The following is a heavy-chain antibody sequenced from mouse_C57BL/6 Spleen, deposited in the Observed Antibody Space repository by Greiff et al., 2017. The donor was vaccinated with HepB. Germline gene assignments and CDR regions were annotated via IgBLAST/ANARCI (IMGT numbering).Heavy chain of an antibody. J-gene: IGHJ2*01. Sequence: VQLQQSGPELVKPGASVKISCKASGYTFTDYYMNWVKQSHGKSLEWIGDINPNNGGTSYNQKFKGKATLTVDKSSSTAYMELRSLTSEDSAVYYCARPMITTYYFDYWGQGTTLTVSS. V-gene: IGHV1-26*01. CDR1: GYTFTDYY. CDR3: ARPMITTYYFDY. CDR2: INPNNGGT. D-gene: IGHD2-4*01.